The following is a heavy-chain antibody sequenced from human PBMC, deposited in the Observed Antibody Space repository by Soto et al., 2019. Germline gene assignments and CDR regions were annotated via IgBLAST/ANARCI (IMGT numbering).Heavy chain of an antibody. Sequence: GECLKSSGNGSGYTFTSYWIGWVRQMPGKGLEWMGMIYPGDSDTRYSPSFQGQVTISADKSISTAYLQWSSLKASDTAMYYCARANSGFYGMDVWGQGTTVTVSS. V-gene: IGHV5-51*01. J-gene: IGHJ6*02. CDR2: IYPGDSDT. D-gene: IGHD5-12*01. CDR1: GYTFTSYW. CDR3: ARANSGFYGMDV.